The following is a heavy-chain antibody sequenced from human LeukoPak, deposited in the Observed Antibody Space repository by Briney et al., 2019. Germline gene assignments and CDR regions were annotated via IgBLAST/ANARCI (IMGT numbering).Heavy chain of an antibody. V-gene: IGHV3-21*01. CDR1: GFTFSNYS. Sequence: GGSLRLSCAASGFTFSNYSMHWVRQAPGKGLVWVSSISSSSSYIYYADSVKGRFTISRDNAKNSLYLQMNSLRAEDTAVYYCAREGGPYDSSGYYYFDYWGQGTLVIVSS. CDR2: ISSSSSYI. D-gene: IGHD3-22*01. J-gene: IGHJ4*02. CDR3: AREGGPYDSSGYYYFDY.